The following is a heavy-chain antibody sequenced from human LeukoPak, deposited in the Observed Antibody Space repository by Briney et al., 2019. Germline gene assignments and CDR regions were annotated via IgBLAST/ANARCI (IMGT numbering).Heavy chain of an antibody. CDR1: GGSISSGGYS. D-gene: IGHD2-21*01. CDR2: IYYSGST. Sequence: SETLSLTCAVSGGSISSGGYSWSWIRQPPGKGLEWIGYIYYSGSTNYNPSLKSRVTISVDTSKNQFSLKLSSVTAADTAVYYCARDGRLFDAFDIWGQGTMVTVSS. CDR3: ARDGRLFDAFDI. V-gene: IGHV4-61*08. J-gene: IGHJ3*02.